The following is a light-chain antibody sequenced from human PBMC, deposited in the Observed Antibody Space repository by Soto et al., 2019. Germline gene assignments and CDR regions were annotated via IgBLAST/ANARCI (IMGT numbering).Light chain of an antibody. CDR3: QQYDNWPPYT. CDR1: RSVSSN. CDR2: GAS. J-gene: IGKJ2*01. V-gene: IGKV3-15*01. Sequence: EVVMTQSPATLSVSPGERATLSCRASRSVSSNLAWYQQKPGQPPKLLIYGASTRATGIPARFSGSGSGTEFTLTISSLQFEDFAVYYCQQYDNWPPYTFGQGTKLEIK.